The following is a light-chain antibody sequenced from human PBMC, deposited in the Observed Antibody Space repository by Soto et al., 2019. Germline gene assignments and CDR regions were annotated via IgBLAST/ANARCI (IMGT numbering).Light chain of an antibody. CDR3: LSWDNNLSGYA. CDR1: SSNIGSTF. CDR2: RNN. Sequence: QSVLTQPPSASGTPGQTVTISCSGSSSNIGSTFVYWYQHFPGTAPKLLIYRNNQRPSGVPDRFSASKSGASTSLAISGLRSEDEAVYYCLSWDNNLSGYAFGTATKVTAL. J-gene: IGLJ1*01. V-gene: IGLV1-47*01.